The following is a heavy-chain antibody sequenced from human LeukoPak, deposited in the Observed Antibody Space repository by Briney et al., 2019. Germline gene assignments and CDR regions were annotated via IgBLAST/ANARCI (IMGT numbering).Heavy chain of an antibody. V-gene: IGHV3-30*03. Sequence: PGGSLRLSCAASGFTFSSYGLHWVRQAPGKGLEWVASISFDGSNKYYADSVKGRFTISRENSKNTLYLQMNSLRAEDTAVYYCARVPLGEFKGFDPWGQGTLVTVSS. J-gene: IGHJ5*02. CDR1: GFTFSSYG. D-gene: IGHD3-10*01. CDR2: ISFDGSNK. CDR3: ARVPLGEFKGFDP.